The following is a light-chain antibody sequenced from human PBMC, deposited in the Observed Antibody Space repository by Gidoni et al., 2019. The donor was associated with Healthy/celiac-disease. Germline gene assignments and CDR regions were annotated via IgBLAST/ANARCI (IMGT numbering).Light chain of an antibody. Sequence: SYELTQPPSVLVSPGQTARITCSGDALPKQYAYWYQQKPGQAPVLVIYKDSERPSGIPERFSGSSSGTTVTLTISGVQAEDEADYYCQSADSSYVVFGGGTKLTVL. CDR3: QSADSSYVV. CDR2: KDS. J-gene: IGLJ2*01. V-gene: IGLV3-25*03. CDR1: ALPKQY.